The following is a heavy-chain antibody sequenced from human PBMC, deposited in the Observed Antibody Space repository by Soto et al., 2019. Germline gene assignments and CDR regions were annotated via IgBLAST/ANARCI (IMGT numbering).Heavy chain of an antibody. CDR3: ARGVHYYDSSGYYRV. Sequence: QVQLVQSGAEVKKPGSSVKVSCKASGGTFSSYTISWVRQAPGQGLEWMGRIIPILGIANYAQKFQGRVTIXXDXSXXTAYMELSSLRSEDTAVYYCARGVHYYDSSGYYRVWGQGTLVTVSS. CDR1: GGTFSSYT. V-gene: IGHV1-69*02. D-gene: IGHD3-22*01. CDR2: IIPILGIA. J-gene: IGHJ4*02.